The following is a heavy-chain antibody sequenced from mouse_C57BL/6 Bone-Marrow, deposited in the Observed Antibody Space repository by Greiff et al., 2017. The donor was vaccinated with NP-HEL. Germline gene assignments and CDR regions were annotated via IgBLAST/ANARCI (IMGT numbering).Heavy chain of an antibody. J-gene: IGHJ3*01. CDR1: GYSFTGYY. V-gene: IGHV1-42*01. Sequence: VQLQQSGPELVKPGASVKISCKASGYSFTGYYMNWVKQSPEKSLEWIGEINPSTGGTTYNQKFKAKATLTVDKSSSTAYMQLKSLTSEDSAVYYGARGDGAYWGQGTLVTVSA. CDR3: ARGDGAY. D-gene: IGHD3-3*01. CDR2: INPSTGGT.